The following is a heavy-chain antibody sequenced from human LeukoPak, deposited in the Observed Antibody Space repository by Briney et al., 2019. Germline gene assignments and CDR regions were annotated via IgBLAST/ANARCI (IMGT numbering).Heavy chain of an antibody. V-gene: IGHV4-34*01. CDR3: ASGPLRGDYVWGSHPYHPNAFDI. CDR2: INHSGST. CDR1: GGSFSGYY. D-gene: IGHD3-16*01. Sequence: SETLSLTCAVYGGSFSGYYWSWIRQPPGKGLEWIGEINHSGSTNYNPSLKSRVTISVDTSKNQFSLKLSSVTAADTAVYYCASGPLRGDYVWGSHPYHPNAFDIWGQGTMVTVSS. J-gene: IGHJ3*02.